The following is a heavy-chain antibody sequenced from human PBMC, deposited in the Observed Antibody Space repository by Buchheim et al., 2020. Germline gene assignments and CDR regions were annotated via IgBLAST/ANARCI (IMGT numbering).Heavy chain of an antibody. CDR3: AKRYSSGWYYFDY. V-gene: IGHV3-30*18. CDR2: ISYDGSNK. Sequence: QVQLVESGGGVVQPGRSLRLSCAASGFTSSSYGMHWVRQAPGKGLEWVAVISYDGSNKYYADSVKGRFTISRDNSKNTLYLQMNSLRAEDTAVYYCAKRYSSGWYYFDYWGQGTL. CDR1: GFTSSSYG. D-gene: IGHD6-19*01. J-gene: IGHJ4*02.